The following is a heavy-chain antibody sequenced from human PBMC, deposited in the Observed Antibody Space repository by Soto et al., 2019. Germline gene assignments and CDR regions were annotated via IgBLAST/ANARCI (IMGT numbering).Heavy chain of an antibody. Sequence: GESLKISCKGSGYSFTNNWISWVRQMPGKGLEWMGRIDPRDSYTNYSPSFQGHATISVDKSDNTSYLQWNTLKASDSAMYFCARSYCMPNSCYNGYFEYWGQGTLATVSS. CDR2: IDPRDSYT. D-gene: IGHD2-2*02. J-gene: IGHJ4*02. CDR1: GYSFTNNW. CDR3: ARSYCMPNSCYNGYFEY. V-gene: IGHV5-10-1*01.